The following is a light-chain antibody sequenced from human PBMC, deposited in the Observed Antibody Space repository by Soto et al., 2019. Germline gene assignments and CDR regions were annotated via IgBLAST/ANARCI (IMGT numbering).Light chain of an antibody. CDR3: QQFGSPPLFT. J-gene: IGKJ3*01. V-gene: IGKV3-20*01. CDR1: QSVSSTY. Sequence: ENVLTQSPGTLSLSPGERATLSCRASQSVSSTYIAWYQQKPGQAPRLLIYAASNRATGIPDRFSGSGSGTDFTLTISRLEPEDFAVYYCQQFGSPPLFTFGPGIKVDIK. CDR2: AAS.